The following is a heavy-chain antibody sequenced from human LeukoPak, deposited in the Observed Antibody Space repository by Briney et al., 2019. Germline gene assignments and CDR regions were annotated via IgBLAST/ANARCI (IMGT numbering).Heavy chain of an antibody. CDR1: GGSISSGDFN. J-gene: IGHJ4*02. Sequence: SQTLSLTCTVSGGSISSGDFNWSWIRQHPGKGLEWIGYIYYSGSTYYNPSLKSRITISVDTSKNQFSLKVSSVTAADTAVYYCARDAYFDSSPFDYWGQGTLVTVSS. D-gene: IGHD3-22*01. V-gene: IGHV4-31*03. CDR2: IYYSGST. CDR3: ARDAYFDSSPFDY.